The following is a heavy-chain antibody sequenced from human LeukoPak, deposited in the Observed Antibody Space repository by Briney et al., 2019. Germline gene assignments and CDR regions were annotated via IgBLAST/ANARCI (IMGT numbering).Heavy chain of an antibody. CDR2: INPNSGGT. CDR1: GYTFTGYY. D-gene: IGHD3-22*01. CDR3: AKGGSSGYYYSGFDY. Sequence: GASVKVSCKASGYTFTGYYMHWVRQAPGQGLEWMGWINPNSGGTNYAQKFQGRVTMTRDTSISTAYMELSRLRSDDTAVYYCAKGGSSGYYYSGFDYWGQGTLVTVSS. J-gene: IGHJ4*02. V-gene: IGHV1-2*02.